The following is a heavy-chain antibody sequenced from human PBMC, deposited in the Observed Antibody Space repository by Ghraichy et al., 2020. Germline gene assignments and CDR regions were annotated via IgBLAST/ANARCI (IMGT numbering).Heavy chain of an antibody. CDR2: ISAYNGNT. V-gene: IGHV1-18*01. D-gene: IGHD4-17*01. CDR1: GYTFTSYG. CDR3: ARDASLIHRPNTVSLDY. Sequence: ASVKVSCKASGYTFTSYGISWVRQAPGQGLEWMGWISAYNGNTNYAQKLQGRVTMTTDTSTSTAYMELRSLRSDDTAVYYCARDASLIHRPNTVSLDYWGQGTLVTVSS. J-gene: IGHJ4*02.